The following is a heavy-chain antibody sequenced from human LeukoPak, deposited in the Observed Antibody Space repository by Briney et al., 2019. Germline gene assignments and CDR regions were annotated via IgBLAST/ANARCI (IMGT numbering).Heavy chain of an antibody. CDR3: ARDLASNWFDP. D-gene: IGHD5-12*01. CDR2: IYYSGST. J-gene: IGHJ5*02. CDR1: GGSVSSGSYY. V-gene: IGHV4-61*01. Sequence: SETLSLTCTVSGGSVSSGSYYWSWIRQPPGKGLEWIGYIYYSGSTNYNPSLKSRVTISVDTSKNQFSLKLSSVTAADTAVYYCARDLASNWFDPWGQGTLVTVSS.